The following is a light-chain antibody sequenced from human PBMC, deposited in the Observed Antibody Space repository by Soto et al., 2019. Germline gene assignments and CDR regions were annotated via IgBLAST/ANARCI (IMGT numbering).Light chain of an antibody. CDR1: QSVANN. Sequence: EIVLTQSPGNLSLSPGERATLSCRASQSVANNVAWYQQRPGQPPRLLIYGASTRASGVPARFSGSGYGRQFTLTISSLQSEDFAVYHCQQHNNWPPWTFGQGTKVDI. CDR2: GAS. J-gene: IGKJ1*01. V-gene: IGKV3-15*01. CDR3: QQHNNWPPWT.